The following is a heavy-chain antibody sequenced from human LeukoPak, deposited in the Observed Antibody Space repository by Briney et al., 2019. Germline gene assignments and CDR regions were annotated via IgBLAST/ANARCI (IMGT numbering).Heavy chain of an antibody. V-gene: IGHV4-34*01. CDR2: INHSGST. CDR3: ARQRRDSGSDFDH. CDR1: GGSFSGYY. Sequence: KSSETLSLTCAVYGGSFSGYYWSWIRQPPGKGLEWIGEINHSGSTNYNPSLKSRVTISVDTSKNQFSLKLSSVTAADTAVYYCARQRRDSGSDFDHWGPGTLVTGSS. D-gene: IGHD1-26*01. J-gene: IGHJ4*02.